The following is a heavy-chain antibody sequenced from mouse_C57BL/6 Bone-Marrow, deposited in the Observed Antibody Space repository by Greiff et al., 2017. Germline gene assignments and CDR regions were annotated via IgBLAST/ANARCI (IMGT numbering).Heavy chain of an antibody. CDR1: GYTFTDHT. Sequence: VKLQESDAELVKPGASVKISCKVSGYTFTDHTIHWMKQRPEPGLEWIGYIYPREGSTTYNEKFKGKATLTADKSSSTAYMQLNSLTSEDSAVYVCARLYSRSWFAYWGQGTLVTVSA. V-gene: IGHV1-78*01. J-gene: IGHJ3*01. D-gene: IGHD2-12*01. CDR2: IYPREGST. CDR3: ARLYSRSWFAY.